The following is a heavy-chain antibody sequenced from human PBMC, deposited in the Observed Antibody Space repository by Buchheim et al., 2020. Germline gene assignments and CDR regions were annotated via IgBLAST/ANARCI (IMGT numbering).Heavy chain of an antibody. CDR2: ISGSGGST. V-gene: IGHV3-23*01. CDR1: GFTFSSYA. D-gene: IGHD3-10*01. Sequence: EVQLLESGGGLVQPGGSLRLSCAASGFTFSSYAMSWVRQAPGKGLEWVSAISGSGGSTSYADSVKGRFTISRDNSKNTLYLQMNSLRAEDTAVYYCAKDGRLDIWFGELYPYYYYGMDVWGQGTT. J-gene: IGHJ6*02. CDR3: AKDGRLDIWFGELYPYYYYGMDV.